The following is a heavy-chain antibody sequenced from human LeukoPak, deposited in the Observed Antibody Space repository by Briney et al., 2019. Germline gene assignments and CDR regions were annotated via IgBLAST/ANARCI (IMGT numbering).Heavy chain of an antibody. V-gene: IGHV3-74*01. CDR3: VKDQREAYGSGWSRDFDY. Sequence: GGSLRLSCAASGFTFSSYWMHWVRQAPGKGLVWVSRINSDGSSTSYADSVKGRFTISRDNSKSTLYLQLNSLRAEDTAVYYCVKDQREAYGSGWSRDFDYWGQGTLVTVSS. J-gene: IGHJ4*02. D-gene: IGHD6-19*01. CDR2: INSDGSST. CDR1: GFTFSSYW.